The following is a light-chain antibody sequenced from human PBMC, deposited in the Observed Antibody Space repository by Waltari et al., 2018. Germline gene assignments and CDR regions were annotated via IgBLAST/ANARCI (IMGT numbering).Light chain of an antibody. CDR2: KEI. CDR3: SMYMGSGVWV. CDR1: SGPVSSTSY. V-gene: IGLV8-61*01. J-gene: IGLJ3*02. Sequence: QTVVTQEPSLSVYPGGTVTLTCALSSGPVSSTSYPTWYQQTPSPPPLAVLDKEISGSSGVADRLSCSILGNTAALTITGAQADDESDYYCSMYMGSGVWVFGGGTKLTVL.